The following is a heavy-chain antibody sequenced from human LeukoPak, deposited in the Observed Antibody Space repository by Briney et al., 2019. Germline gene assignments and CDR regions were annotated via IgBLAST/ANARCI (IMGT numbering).Heavy chain of an antibody. D-gene: IGHD3-10*01. CDR1: GGSISSGGYY. CDR3: ARGVNSMVRGVYDAFDI. V-gene: IGHV4-30-2*01. Sequence: SETLSLTCTVSGGSISSGGYYWSWIRQPPGKGLEWIGYIYHSGSTYYNPSLKSRVTISVDTSKNQSSLKLSSVTAADTAVYYCARGVNSMVRGVYDAFDIWGQGTMVTVSS. J-gene: IGHJ3*02. CDR2: IYHSGST.